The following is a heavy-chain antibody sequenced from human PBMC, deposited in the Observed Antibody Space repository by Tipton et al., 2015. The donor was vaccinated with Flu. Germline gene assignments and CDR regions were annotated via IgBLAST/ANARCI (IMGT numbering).Heavy chain of an antibody. CDR1: GGSISSSSYH. D-gene: IGHD4-17*01. CDR3: ARHRGTTATTLDWFDP. J-gene: IGHJ5*02. Sequence: LRLSCTVSGGSISSSSYHWGWIRQPPGKGLESIGSIYYIGITFYNPSLKGRVSISVDTSKNQFSLKLSSVTAADTGVYYCARHRGTTATTLDWFDPWGQGTLVNVSS. V-gene: IGHV4-39*01. CDR2: IYYIGIT.